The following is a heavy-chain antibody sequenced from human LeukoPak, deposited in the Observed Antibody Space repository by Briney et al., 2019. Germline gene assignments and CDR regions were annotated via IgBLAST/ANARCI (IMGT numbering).Heavy chain of an antibody. CDR1: GFIFRHYA. J-gene: IGHJ6*03. Sequence: GGSLRLSCSASGFIFRHYAVNWVRQSPGKGLEWVSGISGSGDSTYYADSVKGRFTVSRDNSKNTLYLQINSLTASDTDVYFCARGYCSGGSCYSYYYYNYMDVWGKGTTVTVSS. CDR2: ISGSGDST. CDR3: ARGYCSGGSCYSYYYYNYMDV. D-gene: IGHD2-15*01. V-gene: IGHV3-23*01.